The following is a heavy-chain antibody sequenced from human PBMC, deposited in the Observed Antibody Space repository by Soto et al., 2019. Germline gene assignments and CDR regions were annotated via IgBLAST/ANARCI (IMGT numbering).Heavy chain of an antibody. CDR2: IYYSGST. V-gene: IGHV4-59*01. J-gene: IGHJ4*02. D-gene: IGHD4-17*01. Sequence: QVQLQESGPGLVKPSETLSLTCTVSGGSISSYYWSWIRQPPGKGLEWIGYIYYSGSTNYNPSLKSRVTISLDTSKNQFSLKLSSVTAADTAVYYCARAVTTVSNFDYWGQGTLVTVSS. CDR1: GGSISSYY. CDR3: ARAVTTVSNFDY.